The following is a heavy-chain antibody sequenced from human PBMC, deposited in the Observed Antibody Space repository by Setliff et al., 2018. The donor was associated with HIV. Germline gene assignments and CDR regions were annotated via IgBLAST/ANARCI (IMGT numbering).Heavy chain of an antibody. V-gene: IGHV4-38-2*01. CDR3: VSGWATLLRGILTTGWFEP. D-gene: IGHD3-10*01. J-gene: IGHJ5*02. CDR2: SYHTGNT. Sequence: PSETLSLTCAVYGYPIDSGFYWGWIRQTPGKGLEWIASSYHTGNTYYNPSLQSRVTISLDTSKNQFSLRLNSVTAADTAVYYCVSGWATLLRGILTTGWFEPWGQGTLVTVSS. CDR1: GYPIDSGFY.